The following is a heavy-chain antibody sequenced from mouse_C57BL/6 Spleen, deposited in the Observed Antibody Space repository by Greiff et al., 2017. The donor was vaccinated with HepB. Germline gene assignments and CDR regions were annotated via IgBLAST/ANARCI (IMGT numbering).Heavy chain of an antibody. V-gene: IGHV1-81*01. CDR1: GYTFTSYG. CDR2: IYPRSGNT. J-gene: IGHJ1*01. CDR3: ANQPYFYGSSPRWYFDV. Sequence: QVQLQQSGAELARPGASVKLSCKASGYTFTSYGISWVKQSTGQGLEWIGEIYPRSGNTYYNEKFKGKATLTADKSSSTAYMELRSLTSEDSAVYFCANQPYFYGSSPRWYFDVWGAGTTVAVSS. D-gene: IGHD1-1*01.